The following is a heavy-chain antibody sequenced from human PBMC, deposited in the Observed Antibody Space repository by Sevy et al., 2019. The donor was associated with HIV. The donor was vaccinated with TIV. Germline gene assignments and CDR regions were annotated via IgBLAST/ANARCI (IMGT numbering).Heavy chain of an antibody. J-gene: IGHJ5*02. CDR3: ARGGSGVIIYH. CDR2: IKQDGSEK. CDR1: GFTFSSYW. D-gene: IGHD3-10*01. V-gene: IGHV3-7*03. Sequence: GGSLRLSCAASGFTFSSYWMSWVRQAPGKGLEWVANIKQDGSEKYYVDSVKGRFTLSRDNAKNSLYLQMNSLRAEDTALYYCARGGSGVIIYHWGQGTLVTVSS.